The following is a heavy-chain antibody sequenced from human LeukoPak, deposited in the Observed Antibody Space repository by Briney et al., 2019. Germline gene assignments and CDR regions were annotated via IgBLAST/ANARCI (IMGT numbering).Heavy chain of an antibody. D-gene: IGHD6-19*01. CDR1: GFTFSSYE. CDR3: ARDAPSVAVAAFAELFDY. V-gene: IGHV3-48*03. CDR2: ISSSGSTI. J-gene: IGHJ4*02. Sequence: PGGSLRLSCAASGFTFSSYEMNWVRQALGKWLEWVSYISSSGSTIYYADSVKGRFTVSRDNAKNSLYLQMNSLRAEDTAVYYCARDAPSVAVAAFAELFDYWGQGTLVTVSS.